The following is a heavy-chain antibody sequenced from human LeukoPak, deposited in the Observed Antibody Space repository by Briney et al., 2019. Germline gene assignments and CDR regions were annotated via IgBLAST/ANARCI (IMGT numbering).Heavy chain of an antibody. V-gene: IGHV3-7*01. CDR2: IKQDGSEK. CDR1: GFTFSSCA. J-gene: IGHJ3*02. Sequence: PGGSLRLSCAASGFTFSSCAMSWVRQAPGKGLEWVANIKQDGSEKYYVDSVKGRFTISRDKAKNSLYLQMNSLRAEDTAVYYCARRGGMVRGVIRTFDIWGQGTMVTVSS. D-gene: IGHD3-10*01. CDR3: ARRGGMVRGVIRTFDI.